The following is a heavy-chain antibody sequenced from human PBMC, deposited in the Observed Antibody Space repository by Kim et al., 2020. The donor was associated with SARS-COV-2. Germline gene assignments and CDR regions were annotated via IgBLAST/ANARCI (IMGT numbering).Heavy chain of an antibody. V-gene: IGHV4-59*01. Sequence: SETLSLTCTVSGGSISSYYWSWIRQPPGKGLEWIGYIYYSGSTNYNPSLKSRVTISVDTSKNQFSLKLSSVTAADTAVYYCARVPYSSSYYYYYYMDVWG. J-gene: IGHJ6*03. CDR3: ARVPYSSSYYYYYYMDV. CDR2: IYYSGST. CDR1: GGSISSYY. D-gene: IGHD6-6*01.